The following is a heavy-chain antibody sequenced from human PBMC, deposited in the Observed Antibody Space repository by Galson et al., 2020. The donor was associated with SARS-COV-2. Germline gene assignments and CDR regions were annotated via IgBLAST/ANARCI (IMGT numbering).Heavy chain of an antibody. CDR1: GFSLSTTGVG. D-gene: IGHD3-16*02. CDR3: AHVGLGDLSSWTRYYGLDV. Sequence: ESGPTLVKPTQTLTLTCSFSGFSLSTTGVGVAWIRQPPGKALEWLAVIYWNEDQRHSPSLENRLSLTKDTSKNVVVLTMTNVDPADTATYYCAHVGLGDLSSWTRYYGLDVWGQGTTVIVSS. CDR2: IYWNEDQ. V-gene: IGHV2-5*01. J-gene: IGHJ6*02.